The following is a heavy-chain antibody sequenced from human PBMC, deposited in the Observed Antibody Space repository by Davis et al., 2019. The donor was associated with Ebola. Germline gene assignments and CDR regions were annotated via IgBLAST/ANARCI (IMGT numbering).Heavy chain of an antibody. CDR1: GDSVSSNSAA. D-gene: IGHD6-19*01. V-gene: IGHV6-1*01. CDR2: TYYRSKWYN. CDR3: ARAGPKPGYSSGWYPMSD. Sequence: PSETLSLTCAISGDSVSSNSAAWNWIRQSPSRGLEWLGRTYYRSKWYNDYAVSVKSRITINPDTSKNQFSLQLNSVTPEDTAVYYCARAGPKPGYSSGWYPMSDWGQGTLVTVSS. J-gene: IGHJ4*02.